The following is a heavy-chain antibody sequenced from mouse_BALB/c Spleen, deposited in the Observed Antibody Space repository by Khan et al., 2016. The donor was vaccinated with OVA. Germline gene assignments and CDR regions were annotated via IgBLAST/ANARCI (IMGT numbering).Heavy chain of an antibody. CDR3: ARVYGGDFDY. CDR2: ISYSGNT. CDR1: GYSIASDYA. Sequence: VKLLESGPGLVKPSQSLSLTCTVTGYSIASDYAWNWIRQFPGNKLEWMGFISYSGNTNYNPSLKSRISITRDTSKNQFFLQLNSVTSEDTATYYCARVYGGDFDYGGQGTTLTVSS. J-gene: IGHJ2*01. D-gene: IGHD1-1*01. V-gene: IGHV3-2*02.